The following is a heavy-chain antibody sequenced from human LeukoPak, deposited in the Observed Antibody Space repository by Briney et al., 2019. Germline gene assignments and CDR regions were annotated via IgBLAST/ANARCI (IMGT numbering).Heavy chain of an antibody. CDR1: GGSFRGYY. Sequence: SETLSLTCAVYGGSFRGYYWSWIRQPPGKGLEWIGEINHSGGTNYNPSLKSRVTISGDTSKNQFSLKLSSVTAADTAVYYCARRRLRYFDWLLKLGGYDYWGHGTLLTVSS. J-gene: IGHJ4*01. CDR3: ARRRLRYFDWLLKLGGYDY. V-gene: IGHV4-34*01. D-gene: IGHD3-9*01. CDR2: INHSGGT.